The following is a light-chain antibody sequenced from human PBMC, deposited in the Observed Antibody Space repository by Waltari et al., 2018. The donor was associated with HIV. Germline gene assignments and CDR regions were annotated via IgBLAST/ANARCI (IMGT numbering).Light chain of an antibody. CDR2: GDN. CDR1: SSNIGARFD. Sequence: QSVLTQPPSVSGAPGPRVTISCPGSSSNIGARFDVHWYQQPPGPAPKLLIYGDNNRPSGVPDRFSGSKSGTSASLAITGLQAEDEADYYCQSYDSSLSGSVFGGGTKLTVL. V-gene: IGLV1-40*01. CDR3: QSYDSSLSGSV. J-gene: IGLJ3*02.